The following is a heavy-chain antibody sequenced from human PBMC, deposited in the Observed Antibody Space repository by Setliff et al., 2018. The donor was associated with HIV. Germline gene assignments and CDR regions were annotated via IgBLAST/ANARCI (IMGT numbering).Heavy chain of an antibody. J-gene: IGHJ4*02. V-gene: IGHV4-59*12. CDR2: VYFSGDA. Sequence: PSETLSLTCSVSGASIDRFFWSWIRQPPGKGLEWIGNVYFSGDATYNPSLKSRVTISVDTSKNQFFLKLTSVTAADTAMYYCARSPDYWGQGTQVTVSS. CDR3: ARSPDY. CDR1: GASIDRFF.